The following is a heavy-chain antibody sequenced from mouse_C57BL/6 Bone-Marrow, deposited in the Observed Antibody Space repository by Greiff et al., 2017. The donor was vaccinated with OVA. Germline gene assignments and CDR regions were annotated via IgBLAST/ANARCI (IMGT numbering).Heavy chain of an antibody. CDR3: ARGECAY. CDR1: GYTFTSYW. Sequence: QVQLQQPGAELVKPGASVKMSCKASGYTFTSYWITWVKQRPGQGLEWIGDIYPGSGSTNSNEKFKGKATLTVDTSSSTAYMQLSSLTSEDAGVYYCARGECAYWGQGTLVTVSA. CDR2: IYPGSGST. J-gene: IGHJ3*01. V-gene: IGHV1-55*01.